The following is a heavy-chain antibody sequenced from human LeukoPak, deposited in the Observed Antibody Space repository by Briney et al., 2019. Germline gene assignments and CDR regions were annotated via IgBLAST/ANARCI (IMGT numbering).Heavy chain of an antibody. CDR3: ARELVPAFSYYGMDV. D-gene: IGHD2-2*01. CDR2: INPSDGST. V-gene: IGHV1-46*01. CDR1: GYTFSSYY. J-gene: IGHJ6*02. Sequence: ASVKVSCKASGYTFSSYYVHWVRQAPGQGLEWMAIINPSDGSTSYLQRFQGRVTLARDTSTNTVYMELSSLRSEDTAIYYCARELVPAFSYYGMDVWGQGTTVTVSS.